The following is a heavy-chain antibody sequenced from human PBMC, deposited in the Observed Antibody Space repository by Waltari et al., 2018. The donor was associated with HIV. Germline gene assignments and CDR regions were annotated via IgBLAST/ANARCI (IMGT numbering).Heavy chain of an antibody. J-gene: IGHJ4*02. Sequence: PGLVKPSETLTLTCTVSGGPISSYYWSWIRQPPGTGLEWIGYIYCSGSTNYNPSLKSRVTISVDTSKNQFSLKLSSVTAADTAVYYCAVPSGAGDRLDYWGQGTLVTVSS. CDR2: IYCSGST. CDR1: GGPISSYY. V-gene: IGHV4-59*01. CDR3: AVPSGAGDRLDY. D-gene: IGHD2-21*02.